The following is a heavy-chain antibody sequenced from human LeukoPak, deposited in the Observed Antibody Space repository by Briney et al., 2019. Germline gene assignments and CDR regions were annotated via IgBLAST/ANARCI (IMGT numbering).Heavy chain of an antibody. V-gene: IGHV3-30*04. CDR2: ISYDGSNE. CDR3: AKELLGVTTNWFDP. Sequence: GGSLRLSCAASGFTFSSYVMHWVRQAPGKGLEWVAIISYDGSNEYYADSVKGRFTISRDNSKNTLYLQMNSLRAEDTAVYYCAKELLGVTTNWFDPWGQGTLVTVSS. D-gene: IGHD4-17*01. J-gene: IGHJ5*02. CDR1: GFTFSSYV.